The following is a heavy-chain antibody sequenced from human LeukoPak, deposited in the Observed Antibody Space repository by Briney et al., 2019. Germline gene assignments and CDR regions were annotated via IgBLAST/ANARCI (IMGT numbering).Heavy chain of an antibody. CDR2: IYHSGTT. Sequence: SETLSLTCIVSGASLSSSDYYWGWIRQPPGKGLEWIGTIYHSGTTYYKPSLMSRVTISVDTSENQFSLKLSSVTAADTAVYYCASLGYGSGWLVRPGYFQQWGQGTLVTVSS. V-gene: IGHV4-39*01. CDR1: GASLSSSDYY. J-gene: IGHJ1*01. CDR3: ASLGYGSGWLVRPGYFQQ. D-gene: IGHD6-19*01.